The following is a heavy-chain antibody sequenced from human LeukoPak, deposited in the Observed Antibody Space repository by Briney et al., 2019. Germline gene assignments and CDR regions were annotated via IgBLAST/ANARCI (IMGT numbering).Heavy chain of an antibody. Sequence: PGRSLRLSCAASGFTFNNYVMHWVRQAPGKGLEWVALISYDGSNKYYADSVRGRFTISRDNSKNTLYLQMNSLRPEDTAVYYCAKDFEGFCGGDCYSMDFWGQGTLATVSS. CDR1: GFTFNNYV. D-gene: IGHD2-21*02. CDR2: ISYDGSNK. J-gene: IGHJ4*02. CDR3: AKDFEGFCGGDCYSMDF. V-gene: IGHV3-30*18.